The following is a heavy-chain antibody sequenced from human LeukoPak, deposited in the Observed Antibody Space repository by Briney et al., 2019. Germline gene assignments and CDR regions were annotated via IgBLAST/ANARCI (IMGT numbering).Heavy chain of an antibody. CDR2: ISYDGSNE. CDR3: AKDGFCSSTSCYPNHFDY. J-gene: IGHJ4*02. V-gene: IGHV3-30*18. D-gene: IGHD2-2*01. Sequence: GRSLRLSCAASGFTFSRFGMHWVRQALGKGLEWVGLISYDGSNEYYADSVKGRFTISRDNSKNTLYLQMNSLRAEDTAVYYCAKDGFCSSTSCYPNHFDYWGQGTLVTVSS. CDR1: GFTFSRFG.